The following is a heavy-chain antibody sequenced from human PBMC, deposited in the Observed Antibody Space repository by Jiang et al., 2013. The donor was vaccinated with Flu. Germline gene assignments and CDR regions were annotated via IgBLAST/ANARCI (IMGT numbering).Heavy chain of an antibody. V-gene: IGHV3-30-3*01. CDR1: GFTFSSYA. Sequence: VQLVESGGGVVQPGRSLRLSCAASGFTFSSYAMHWVRQAPGKGLEWVAVISYDGSNKYYADSVKGRFTISRDNSKNTLYLQMNSLRAEDTAVYYCARDRQQLVGDYYYYYGMDVWGQGTNGHRLL. CDR2: ISYDGSNK. J-gene: IGHJ6*02. CDR3: ARDRQQLVGDYYYYYGMDV. D-gene: IGHD6-13*01.